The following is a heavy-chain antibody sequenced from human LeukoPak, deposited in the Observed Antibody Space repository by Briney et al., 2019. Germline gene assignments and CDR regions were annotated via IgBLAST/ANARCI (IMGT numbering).Heavy chain of an antibody. V-gene: IGHV5-51*01. J-gene: IGHJ3*02. CDR1: GYSFTTCW. CDR2: IYPGDSDT. Sequence: GESLKISCKGSGYSFTTCWIGWVRQMPGKGLEWVGIIYPGDSDTRYSPSFQGQVTISADKSISTAYLQWSSLKASDTAMYYCARPHKSDDILTSGLAFDIWGQGTMVTVSS. CDR3: ARPHKSDDILTSGLAFDI. D-gene: IGHD3-9*01.